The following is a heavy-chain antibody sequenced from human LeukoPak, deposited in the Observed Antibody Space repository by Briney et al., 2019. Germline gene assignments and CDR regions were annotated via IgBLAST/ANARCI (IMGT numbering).Heavy chain of an antibody. CDR2: IYSGGST. CDR3: ARGCSSTSCYGFDY. Sequence: GGSLRLSGAASGFTVSSKYMSWVRQAPGKGLEWVSVIYSGGSTYYADSVKGRFTISRDNSKNTLYLQMNSLRAEDTAVYYCARGCSSTSCYGFDYWGQGTLVTVSS. D-gene: IGHD2-2*01. CDR1: GFTVSSKY. J-gene: IGHJ4*02. V-gene: IGHV3-53*01.